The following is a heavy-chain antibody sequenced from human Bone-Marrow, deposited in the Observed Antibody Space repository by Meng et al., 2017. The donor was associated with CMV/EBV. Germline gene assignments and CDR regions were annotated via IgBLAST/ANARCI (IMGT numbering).Heavy chain of an antibody. CDR2: IYYSGST. CDR3: ARDPIYRAAAGYYYYYGMDV. J-gene: IGHJ6*02. Sequence: SETLSLTCTVSGGSISSSSYYWGWIRQPPGKGLEWIGYIYYSGSTNYNPSLKSRVTISVDTSKNQFSLKLSSVTAADTAVYYCARDPIYRAAAGYYYYYGMDVWGQGTTVTVSS. V-gene: IGHV4-61*01. D-gene: IGHD6-13*01. CDR1: GGSISSSSYY.